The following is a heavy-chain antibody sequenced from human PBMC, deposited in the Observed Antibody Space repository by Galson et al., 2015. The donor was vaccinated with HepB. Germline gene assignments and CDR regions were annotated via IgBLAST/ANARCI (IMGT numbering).Heavy chain of an antibody. J-gene: IGHJ4*02. CDR2: INWDSGRV. CDR1: GFPFGDYA. D-gene: IGHD2-15*01. V-gene: IGHV3-9*01. CDR3: VRDIGGVFYFDY. Sequence: SLRLSCAASGFPFGDYAMHWVRHAPGKGLEWVSGINWDSGRVAYGDSVKGRSTISRDNIKNFVYLQMNSLRDEDTAVYYCVRDIGGVFYFDYWGQGTLVTVSS.